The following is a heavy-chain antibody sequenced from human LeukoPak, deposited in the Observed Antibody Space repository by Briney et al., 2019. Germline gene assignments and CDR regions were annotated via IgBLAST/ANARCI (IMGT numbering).Heavy chain of an antibody. J-gene: IGHJ4*02. CDR3: ARGHYYDSNFDY. Sequence: ASVKVSCKASGYTFTSYAMHWVRQAPGQRLEWMGWINAGNGNTKYSQKFQGRVTITRDTSASTAYMELSSLRSKDTAVYYCARGHYYDSNFDYWGQGTLVTVSS. D-gene: IGHD3-22*01. CDR1: GYTFTSYA. V-gene: IGHV1-3*01. CDR2: INAGNGNT.